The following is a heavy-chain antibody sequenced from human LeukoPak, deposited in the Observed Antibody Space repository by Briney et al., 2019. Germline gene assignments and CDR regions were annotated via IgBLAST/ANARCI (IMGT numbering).Heavy chain of an antibody. Sequence: PGRSLRLSCAPSGFTLSSNYMSWVRPAPGKGLEWVSVIYSGGSTYYADSVKGRFTISRDNSKNTLYLQMNSLRAEDTAVYYCARDSGYDYSLDYWGQGTLVTVSS. CDR3: ARDSGYDYSLDY. J-gene: IGHJ4*02. CDR1: GFTLSSNY. CDR2: IYSGGST. V-gene: IGHV3-53*01. D-gene: IGHD5-12*01.